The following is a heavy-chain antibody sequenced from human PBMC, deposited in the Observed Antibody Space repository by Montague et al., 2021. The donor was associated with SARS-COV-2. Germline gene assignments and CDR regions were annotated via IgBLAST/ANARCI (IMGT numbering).Heavy chain of an antibody. D-gene: IGHD3-22*01. CDR3: ARGRQHFNMIVVVMTGGEYYFDY. J-gene: IGHJ4*02. CDR1: GGSFTDYY. V-gene: IGHV4-34*01. Sequence: SETLSLTCAVYGGSFTDYYWSWVRQPPGKGLEWIGEINHRGTPNYNPSLKSRDTSKNQFSLYLGSVTAADTAVYYCARGRQHFNMIVVVMTGGEYYFDYWAQGTLVTVSS. CDR2: INHRGTP.